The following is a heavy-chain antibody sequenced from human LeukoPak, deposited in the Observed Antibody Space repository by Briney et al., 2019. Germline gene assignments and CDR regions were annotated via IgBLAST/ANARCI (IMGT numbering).Heavy chain of an antibody. Sequence: GGSLRLSCAASGFTFSSYWMSWVRQAPGKGLEWVANIKKDGSEKYYVDSVKGRFTISRDNAKNSLYLQMNSLRAEDTAVYYCARDHLGYCSSTSCYEAYWGQGTLVTVSS. D-gene: IGHD2-2*01. V-gene: IGHV3-7*01. CDR3: ARDHLGYCSSTSCYEAY. CDR2: IKKDGSEK. CDR1: GFTFSSYW. J-gene: IGHJ4*02.